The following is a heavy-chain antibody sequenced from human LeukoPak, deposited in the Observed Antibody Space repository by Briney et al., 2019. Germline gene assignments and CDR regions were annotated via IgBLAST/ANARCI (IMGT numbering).Heavy chain of an antibody. V-gene: IGHV3-23*01. CDR3: AKVSMKEGIFDY. Sequence: PGGSLRLSCAASGFTFSRTAMTWVRQAPGKGLEWVATIGGSGVGTYYADSVKGRFTISRDNSKNTLYLQMNSLRAEDTAVYYCAKVSMKEGIFDYWGQGTLVTVSS. J-gene: IGHJ4*02. D-gene: IGHD2/OR15-2a*01. CDR2: IGGSGVGT. CDR1: GFTFSRTA.